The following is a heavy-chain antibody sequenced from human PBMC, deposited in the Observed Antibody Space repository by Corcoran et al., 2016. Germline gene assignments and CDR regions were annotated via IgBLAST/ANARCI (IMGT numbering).Heavy chain of an antibody. J-gene: IGHJ6*02. CDR3: ASSPTLGGIDV. CDR1: GGTFSSYA. V-gene: IGHV1-69*01. Sequence: QVQLVQSGAEVKKPGSSVKVSCKASGGTFSSYAINWVRQAPGQGLEWMGGIIPIFGTANFAQKFQGRVTITADEPTSTAYMELSSLRSDDTAVDYCASSPTLGGIDVWGQGTTVTVSS. CDR2: IIPIFGTA. D-gene: IGHD7-27*01.